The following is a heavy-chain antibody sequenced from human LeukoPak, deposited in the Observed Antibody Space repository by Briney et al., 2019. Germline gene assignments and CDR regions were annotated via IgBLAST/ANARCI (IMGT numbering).Heavy chain of an antibody. CDR2: ISARAYTM. Sequence: AGSLRLSCAGSGFSFGDNHMSWVRQAPGKGLEWIAYISARAYTMYYADSVKGRFTISRDNAKSSLYLQMHSLGADDTAVYYCVSQEGVRYFDYWGQGTLVTVSS. CDR3: VSQEGVRYFDY. CDR1: GFSFGDNH. D-gene: IGHD1-1*01. V-gene: IGHV3-11*01. J-gene: IGHJ4*02.